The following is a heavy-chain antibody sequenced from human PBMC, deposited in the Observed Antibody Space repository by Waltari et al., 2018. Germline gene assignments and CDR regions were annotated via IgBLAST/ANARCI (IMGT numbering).Heavy chain of an antibody. CDR1: GGTFSSYA. V-gene: IGHV1-69*01. CDR2: ILLICGKE. D-gene: IGHD4-17*01. Sequence: QVQLVQSGAEVKKPGSSVKVSCKASGGTFSSYAISWVRQAPGQGLEWMGGILLICGKESYAQKFKGRVTNTADESTSTAYMELSSLRSEDTAVYYWATTPPVTTRPPFDYWGQGTLVTVSS. CDR3: ATTPPVTTRPPFDY. J-gene: IGHJ4*02.